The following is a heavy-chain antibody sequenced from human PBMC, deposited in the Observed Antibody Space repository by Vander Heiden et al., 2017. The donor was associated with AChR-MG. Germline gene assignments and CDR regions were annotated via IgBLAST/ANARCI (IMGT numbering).Heavy chain of an antibody. D-gene: IGHD3-10*01. J-gene: IGHJ3*02. V-gene: IGHV5-51*01. Sequence: EVQLVQSGAEVNKLGESLKISCTGSGYSFTRDVIVWVRQIPGKGLEWMGIIYPGKSDTRYSPSFQGQVTISADKSISTAYLQWSSLKASDTAMYYCARPITMVRGVIGAFDIWGQGTMVTVSS. CDR3: ARPITMVRGVIGAFDI. CDR2: IYPGKSDT. CDR1: GYSFTRDV.